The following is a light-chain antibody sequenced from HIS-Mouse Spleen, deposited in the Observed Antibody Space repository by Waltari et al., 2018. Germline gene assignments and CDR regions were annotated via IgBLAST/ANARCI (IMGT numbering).Light chain of an antibody. CDR2: AAS. CDR1: QGISSY. J-gene: IGKJ1*01. Sequence: DIQLTQSPSFLSASVGDRVTITCRASQGISSYLAWYQQKPGKARKLLSYAASTLQSGVPSRFSGSGSGTEFTLTISSLQPEDFATYYCQQLNSYPPTFGQGTKVEIK. V-gene: IGKV1-9*01. CDR3: QQLNSYPPT.